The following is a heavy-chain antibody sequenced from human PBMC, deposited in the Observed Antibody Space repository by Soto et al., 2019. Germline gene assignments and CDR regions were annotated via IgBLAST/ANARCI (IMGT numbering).Heavy chain of an antibody. D-gene: IGHD3-3*01. CDR1: GFSLTTSGVG. CDR2: IYWDDDK. J-gene: IGHJ4*02. CDR3: AHRVLRTVFGLVTTTAIYFDF. V-gene: IGHV2-5*02. Sequence: QITLNESGPTQVKPRQTLTLTCTFSGFSLTTSGVGVGWIRQSPGKAPEWLALIYWDDDKRYSPSLKSRLTTTKDPSKNQVVLTMADLDPADTATYSCAHRVLRTVFGLVTTTAIYFDFWGQGTPVAVS.